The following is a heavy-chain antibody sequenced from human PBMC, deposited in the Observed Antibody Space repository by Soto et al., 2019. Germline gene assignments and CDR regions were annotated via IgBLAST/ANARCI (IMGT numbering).Heavy chain of an antibody. CDR1: GFTFDDYA. CDR3: AKDSSPYYYDSSGYNDY. Sequence: GGSLRLSCAASGFTFDDYAMHWVRQAPGKGLEWVSGISWNSGSIGYADSVKGRFTISRDNAKNSLYLQMNSLGAEDTALYYCAKDSSPYYYDSSGYNDYWGQGTLVTVSS. V-gene: IGHV3-9*01. CDR2: ISWNSGSI. J-gene: IGHJ4*02. D-gene: IGHD3-22*01.